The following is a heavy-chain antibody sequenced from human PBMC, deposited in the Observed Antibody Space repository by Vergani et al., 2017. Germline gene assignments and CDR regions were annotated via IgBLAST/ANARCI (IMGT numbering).Heavy chain of an antibody. CDR2: IYTSGST. CDR3: AREVPYYYEGWYFDL. D-gene: IGHD3-22*01. CDR1: GGSISSSSYY. Sequence: QLQLQESGPGLVKPSETLSLTCTVSGGSISSSSYYWGWIRQPPGKGLEWIGRIYTSGSTNYNPSLKSRVTISVDTSKNQFSLKLSSVTAADTAVYYCAREVPYYYEGWYFDLWGRGTLVTVSS. J-gene: IGHJ2*01. V-gene: IGHV4-39*07.